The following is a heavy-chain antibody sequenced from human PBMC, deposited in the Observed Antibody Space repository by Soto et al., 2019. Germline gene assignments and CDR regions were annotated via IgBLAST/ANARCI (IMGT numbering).Heavy chain of an antibody. V-gene: IGHV3-21*01. CDR2: ISSDSRYI. CDR3: ARGHCSRTSCYTGGYYYYPMDV. Sequence: GSLRLSCAASGFTLSAHTMNWVRQAPGKGLEWVSSISSDSRYIYYADSVKGRFTISRDNARNSLDLQMNNLRAEDTAVYHCARGHCSRTSCYTGGYYYYPMDVWGQGTTVTVSS. D-gene: IGHD2-2*01. CDR1: GFTLSAHT. J-gene: IGHJ6*02.